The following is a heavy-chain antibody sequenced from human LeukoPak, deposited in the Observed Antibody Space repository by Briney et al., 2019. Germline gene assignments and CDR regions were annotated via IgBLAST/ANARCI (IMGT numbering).Heavy chain of an antibody. CDR1: GFTFSSYW. CDR3: AKDRPNYYESNGHYYRRNGDY. D-gene: IGHD3-22*01. CDR2: TKQDGSEK. Sequence: GGSLRLSCAASGFTFSSYWMTWVRQAPGKGLEWVANTKQDGSEKYYVDSVKGRFTISRDNSRYTLYLQMNSLRAEDAAVYYCAKDRPNYYESNGHYYRRNGDYWGQGTLVTVSS. J-gene: IGHJ4*02. V-gene: IGHV3-7*03.